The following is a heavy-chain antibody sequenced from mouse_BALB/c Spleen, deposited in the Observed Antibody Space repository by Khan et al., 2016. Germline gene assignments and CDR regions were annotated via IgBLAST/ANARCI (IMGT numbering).Heavy chain of an antibody. CDR2: INPDSSTI. D-gene: IGHD1-1*01. Sequence: EVKLLESGGGLVQPGGSLKLSCAASGFDFSRYWLSWVRPAPGKGLEWIREINPDSSTINYKPSLKDKFLISRDNAKNTLYLQMSKVRSGDTALYYCARAGYYGYLAYWDQGTLVTVSA. V-gene: IGHV4-1*02. CDR3: ARAGYYGYLAY. CDR1: GFDFSRYW. J-gene: IGHJ3*01.